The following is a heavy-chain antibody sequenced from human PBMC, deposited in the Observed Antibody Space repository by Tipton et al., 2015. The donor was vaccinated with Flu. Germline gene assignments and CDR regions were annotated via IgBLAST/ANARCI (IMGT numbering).Heavy chain of an antibody. D-gene: IGHD3-22*01. CDR3: ARRGIVVVITYDY. CDR2: INHSGST. V-gene: IGHV4-34*01. CDR1: GGSFSGYY. J-gene: IGHJ4*02. Sequence: GLVKPSETLSLTCAVYGGSFSGYYWSWIRQPPGKGLEWIGEINHSGSTNYNPSLKSRVTISVDTSKNQFSLKLSSVTAADTAVYYCARRGIVVVITYDYWGQGTLVTVSS.